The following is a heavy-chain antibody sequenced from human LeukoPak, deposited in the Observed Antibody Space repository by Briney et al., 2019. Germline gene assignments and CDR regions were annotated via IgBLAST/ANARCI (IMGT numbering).Heavy chain of an antibody. CDR3: ARDSSGWYHWFDP. J-gene: IGHJ5*02. CDR1: GYTFTSYD. D-gene: IGHD6-19*01. Sequence: GASVKVSCKASGYTFTSYDINWVRQATGQGLEWMGWMNPNSGNTGYAQKFQGRVTMTRNTSISTPYMELSSLRSEDTAVYYCARDSSGWYHWFDPWGQGTLVTVSS. CDR2: MNPNSGNT. V-gene: IGHV1-8*01.